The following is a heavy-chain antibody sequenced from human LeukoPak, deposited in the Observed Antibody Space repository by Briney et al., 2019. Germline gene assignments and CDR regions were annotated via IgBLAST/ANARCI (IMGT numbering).Heavy chain of an antibody. V-gene: IGHV3-13*01. CDR3: ARARSGSYGYMDV. CDR1: GFTFSSYD. D-gene: IGHD1-26*01. J-gene: IGHJ6*03. Sequence: GGSLRLSCAASGFTFSSYDMHWVRQATGKGLEWVSAIGTAGGTYYPGSVKGRFTNSRENAKNSLYLQMSSLRAGDTAVYYCARARSGSYGYMDVWGKGTTVTVSS. CDR2: IGTAGGT.